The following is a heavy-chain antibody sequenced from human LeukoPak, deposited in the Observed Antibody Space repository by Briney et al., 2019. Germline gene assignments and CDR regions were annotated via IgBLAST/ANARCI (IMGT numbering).Heavy chain of an antibody. CDR2: INHSGST. CDR1: GGSFSGYY. D-gene: IGHD3-22*01. Sequence: SETLSLACAVYGGSFSGYYWSWIRQPPGKGLEWIGEINHSGSTNYNPSLKSRVTISVDTSKNQFSLKLSSVTAADTAVYYCARAHPYYYDSSGYRPRYYFDYWGQGTLVTVSS. CDR3: ARAHPYYYDSSGYRPRYYFDY. V-gene: IGHV4-34*01. J-gene: IGHJ4*02.